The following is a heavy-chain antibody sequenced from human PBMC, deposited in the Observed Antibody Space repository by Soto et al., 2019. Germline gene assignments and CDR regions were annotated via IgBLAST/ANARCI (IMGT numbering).Heavy chain of an antibody. J-gene: IGHJ6*02. Sequence: EVQLLESGGGLVQPGGSLRLSCVASGFTFSYYTMSWVRQAPGKGLEWVSGISNSGDTIYYADSVKGRFTISRDNFKNTLYAPMNALRPDDTAVYYCAETVPAPTHYAYSDMDVWCQATTVTVSS. CDR2: ISNSGDTI. D-gene: IGHD2-2*01. V-gene: IGHV3-23*01. CDR3: AETVPAPTHYAYSDMDV. CDR1: GFTFSYYT.